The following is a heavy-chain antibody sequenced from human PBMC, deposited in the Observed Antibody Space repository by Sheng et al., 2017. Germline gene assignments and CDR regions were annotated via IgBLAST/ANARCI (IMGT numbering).Heavy chain of an antibody. V-gene: IGHV3-11*05. CDR2: ISSSSSYT. D-gene: IGHD6-13*01. Sequence: QVQLVESGGGLVKPGGSLRLSCAASGFTFSDYYMSWIRQAPGKGLEWVSYISSSSSYTNYADSVKGRFTISRDNAKNSLYLQMNSLRAEDTAVYYCARDAVRIAAAGTNWFDPWGQGTLVTVSS. CDR3: ARDAVRIAAAGTNWFDP. CDR1: GFTFSDYY. J-gene: IGHJ5*02.